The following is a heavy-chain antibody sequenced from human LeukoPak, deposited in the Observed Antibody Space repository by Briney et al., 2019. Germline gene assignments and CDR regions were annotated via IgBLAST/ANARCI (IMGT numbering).Heavy chain of an antibody. Sequence: SVKVSCKASGYTFTSYGINWVRQAPGPGLEWMGWISAYNGNTNYAQKLQDRVTITTDTSTSTAYMELRSLRSDDTAIYYCARMMSIPVAGHRPLFDYWGQGTLVTVSS. CDR2: ISAYNGNT. CDR1: GYTFTSYG. D-gene: IGHD6-19*01. CDR3: ARMMSIPVAGHRPLFDY. V-gene: IGHV1-18*01. J-gene: IGHJ4*02.